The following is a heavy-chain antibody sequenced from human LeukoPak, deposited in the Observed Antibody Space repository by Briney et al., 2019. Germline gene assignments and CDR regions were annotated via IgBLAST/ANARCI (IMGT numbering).Heavy chain of an antibody. J-gene: IGHJ3*02. Sequence: GESLKISCKGCGYSFTSYWIGWVRQMPGKGLEWMGIIYPGDSDTRYSPSFQGQVTISADKSISTAYLQWSSLKASDTAMYYCSRSVEYDAFDIWGQGTMVTVSS. CDR1: GYSFTSYW. CDR3: SRSVEYDAFDI. D-gene: IGHD5-24*01. CDR2: IYPGDSDT. V-gene: IGHV5-51*01.